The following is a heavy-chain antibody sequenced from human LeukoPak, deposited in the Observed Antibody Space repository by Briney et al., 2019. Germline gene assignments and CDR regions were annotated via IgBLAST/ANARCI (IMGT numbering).Heavy chain of an antibody. V-gene: IGHV1-2*02. J-gene: IGHJ4*02. CDR2: IDPDSGGT. CDR1: GYTFTDYY. CDR3: ARVSLWELPYFDY. D-gene: IGHD1-26*01. Sequence: ASVKVSCKASGYTFTDYYIHWVRQAPGQGLEWMGWIDPDSGGTNLAQKLQGRVTMTTDISTSTAYMELRSLRSDDTAVYYCARVSLWELPYFDYRGAREPWSPSPQ.